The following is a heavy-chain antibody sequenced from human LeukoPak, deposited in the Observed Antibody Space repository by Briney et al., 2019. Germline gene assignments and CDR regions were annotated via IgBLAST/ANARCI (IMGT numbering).Heavy chain of an antibody. CDR1: GFTFSSYW. V-gene: IGHV3-74*01. CDR2: INSDGSST. D-gene: IGHD5-12*01. J-gene: IGHJ3*02. CDR3: ALSETGDGRGYDAFDI. Sequence: GGSLRLSCAASGFTFSSYWMHWVRQAPGEGLVWVSRINSDGSSTSYVDSVKGRFTISRDNAKNTLFLQMNSLRAEDTAVYYCALSETGDGRGYDAFDIWGQGTMVTVSS.